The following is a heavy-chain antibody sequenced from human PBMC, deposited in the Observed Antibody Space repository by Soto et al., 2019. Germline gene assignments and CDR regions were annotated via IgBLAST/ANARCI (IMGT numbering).Heavy chain of an antibody. D-gene: IGHD3-10*01. J-gene: IGHJ6*02. CDR3: AAELGFGKLSVV. Sequence: QVQVVQSGVEVRRPGSSVKVSCKASGDTFKNGVISWVRQAPGQGLEWMGGIIPLFVTTDFAQRFQGRLTITTDESTTTAYMELSRLRSEDTATYYCAAELGFGKLSVVWGQGTTVIVSS. V-gene: IGHV1-69*01. CDR1: GDTFKNGV. CDR2: IIPLFVTT.